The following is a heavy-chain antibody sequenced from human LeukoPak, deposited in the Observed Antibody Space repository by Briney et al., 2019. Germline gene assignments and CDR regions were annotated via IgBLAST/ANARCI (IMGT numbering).Heavy chain of an antibody. CDR2: IKQDGSEK. J-gene: IGHJ4*02. CDR1: GFTFSTYW. D-gene: IGHD1-1*01. CDR3: PRDSVGNDY. Sequence: PGGSLRLSCAASGFTFSTYWMSWVRQAPGKGLEWVANIKQDGSEKYYIDSVKGRFTISRDNAKNSLYLQMNSLRAGDTAMYYCPRDSVGNDYWAREPWSPSPQ. V-gene: IGHV3-7*01.